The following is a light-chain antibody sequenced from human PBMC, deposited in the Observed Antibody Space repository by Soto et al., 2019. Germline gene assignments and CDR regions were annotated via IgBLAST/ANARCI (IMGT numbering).Light chain of an antibody. V-gene: IGKV3-15*01. CDR3: QQYNNWPPTT. Sequence: EIVMTQSPATLSVSPGERATLSCRASQSMSNHLAWYQQKPGQAPRLLIYGASTRATGIPARFSGSGSGTEFTLTISSLQSEDFAVYYCQQYNNWPPTTFGEGTKLEIK. CDR1: QSMSNH. CDR2: GAS. J-gene: IGKJ2*01.